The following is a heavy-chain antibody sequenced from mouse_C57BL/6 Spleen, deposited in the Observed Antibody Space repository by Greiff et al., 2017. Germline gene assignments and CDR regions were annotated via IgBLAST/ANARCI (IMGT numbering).Heavy chain of an antibody. J-gene: IGHJ2*01. CDR1: GYTFTSYW. V-gene: IGHV1-69*01. D-gene: IGHD1-1*01. Sequence: QVQLQQPGAELVMPGASVKLSCKASGYTFTSYWMHWVKQRPGQGLEWIGEIEPSDSYTNYNQKFKGKSTLTVDKSSSTAYMQLSSLTSADAAVYYCARGSYYYGSIFDYWGQGTTLTVSS. CDR3: ARGSYYYGSIFDY. CDR2: IEPSDSYT.